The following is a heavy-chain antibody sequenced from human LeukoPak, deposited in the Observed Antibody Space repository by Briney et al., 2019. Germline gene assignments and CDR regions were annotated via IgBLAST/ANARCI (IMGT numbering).Heavy chain of an antibody. Sequence: PGRSLRLSCAASGFTFSSYAMHWVRQAPGKGLEWVAVISYDGSNKYYADSVKGRFTISRDDSKNTLYLQMNSLRAEDTAVYYCARDQRDGYNGIPYYYYYMDVWGKGTTVTVSS. V-gene: IGHV3-30*04. J-gene: IGHJ6*03. D-gene: IGHD5-24*01. CDR1: GFTFSSYA. CDR2: ISYDGSNK. CDR3: ARDQRDGYNGIPYYYYYMDV.